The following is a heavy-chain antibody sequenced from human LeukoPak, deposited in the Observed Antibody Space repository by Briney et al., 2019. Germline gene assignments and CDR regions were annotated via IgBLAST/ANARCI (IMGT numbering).Heavy chain of an antibody. CDR1: GSTFSSYA. D-gene: IGHD6-19*01. CDR2: ISGSGGST. V-gene: IGHV3-23*01. J-gene: IGHJ4*02. CDR3: AKPGEYSSGWNFDY. Sequence: GGSLRLSCAASGSTFSSYAMSWVRQAPGKGLEWVSAISGSGGSTYYADSVKCRFTISRDNSKTTLYLQMNSLRAEDTAVYYCAKPGEYSSGWNFDYWGQGTLVTVSS.